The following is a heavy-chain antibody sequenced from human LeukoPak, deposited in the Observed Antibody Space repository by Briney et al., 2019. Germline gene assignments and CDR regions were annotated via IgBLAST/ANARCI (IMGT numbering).Heavy chain of an antibody. CDR3: ARVWTNKVATRYYFDY. J-gene: IGHJ4*02. CDR2: ISYDGNNK. Sequence: PGGSLRLSCAVSGFTFNNYYMSWVRQAPGKGLEWVAVISYDGNNKYYADSVQGRFTISRDNSKNTLYLQMNSLRAEDTAVYYCARVWTNKVATRYYFDYWGQGTLVTVSS. V-gene: IGHV3-30-3*01. CDR1: GFTFNNYY. D-gene: IGHD5-12*01.